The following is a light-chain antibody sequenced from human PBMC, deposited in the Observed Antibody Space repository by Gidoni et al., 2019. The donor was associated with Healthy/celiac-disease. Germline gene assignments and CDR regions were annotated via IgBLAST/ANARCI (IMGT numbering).Light chain of an antibody. CDR3: QQRSNWPPVLT. CDR1: QSVSSY. V-gene: IGKV3-11*01. CDR2: DAS. Sequence: EIVLTQSPATLSLSPGDRATLPCRASQSVSSYLAWYQQKPGQAPRLLIYDASNRATGIPARFSGSGSGTDFTLTISSLEPEDFAVYYCQQRSNWPPVLTFGGGTKVEIK. J-gene: IGKJ4*01.